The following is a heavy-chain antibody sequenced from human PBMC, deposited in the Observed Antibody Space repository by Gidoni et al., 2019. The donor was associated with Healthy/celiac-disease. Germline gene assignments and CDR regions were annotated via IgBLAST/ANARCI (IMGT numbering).Heavy chain of an antibody. V-gene: IGHV3-33*01. CDR3: ARDGLMVYARLDSGEFDY. CDR2: VWYDGSNN. J-gene: IGHJ4*02. Sequence: QVKLVESGGGVVQPGRSLSLPCAASGFSLSSYGRHWVRQAPGKGLEWVAVVWYDGSNNNYADSVKGRFTISRDNSKNTLYLQMNSRRAEDTAVYYCARDGLMVYARLDSGEFDYWGQGTLVTVSS. CDR1: GFSLSSYG. D-gene: IGHD2-8*01.